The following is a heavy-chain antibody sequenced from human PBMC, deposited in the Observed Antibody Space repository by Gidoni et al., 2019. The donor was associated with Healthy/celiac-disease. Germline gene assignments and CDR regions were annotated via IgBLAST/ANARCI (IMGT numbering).Heavy chain of an antibody. V-gene: IGHV3-30*18. D-gene: IGHD1-26*01. J-gene: IGHJ4*02. Sequence: QVQLVESGGGVVQPGRSLRLSCAASGFTFSTYGIHWVRQAPGKGLEWVAVTSYDGNNKYYADSVKGRFTISRDNSKNTLYLQMNSLRAEDTAVYYCAKDQDSGSLDYWGQGTLVTVSS. CDR2: TSYDGNNK. CDR1: GFTFSTYG. CDR3: AKDQDSGSLDY.